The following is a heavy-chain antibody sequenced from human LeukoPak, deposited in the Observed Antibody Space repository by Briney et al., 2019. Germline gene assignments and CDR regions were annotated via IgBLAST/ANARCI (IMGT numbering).Heavy chain of an antibody. CDR3: ARIYSGYDNPLDY. D-gene: IGHD5-12*01. Sequence: PGGSLRLSCAASGFTFRIYTMTWVRQAPGKGLEWISSISSSGSSVYYADSVKGRFTISRANDKNALYLQMNSLRAEDTAVYYCARIYSGYDNPLDYWGQGALVTVSS. CDR2: ISSSGSSV. J-gene: IGHJ4*02. V-gene: IGHV3-21*06. CDR1: GFTFRIYT.